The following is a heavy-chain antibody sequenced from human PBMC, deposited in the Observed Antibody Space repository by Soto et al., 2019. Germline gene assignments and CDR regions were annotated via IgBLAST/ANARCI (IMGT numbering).Heavy chain of an antibody. CDR1: GFTFSSYS. CDR2: ISSSSSTI. J-gene: IGHJ4*02. CDR3: ARIGGRFLEWLFLFDY. V-gene: IGHV3-48*01. Sequence: GGSLRLSCAASGFTFSSYSMNWVRQAPGKGLEWVSYISSSSSTIYYADSVKGRFTISRDNAKNSLYLQMNSLRAEDTAVYYCARIGGRFLEWLFLFDYWGQGTLVTVS. D-gene: IGHD3-3*01.